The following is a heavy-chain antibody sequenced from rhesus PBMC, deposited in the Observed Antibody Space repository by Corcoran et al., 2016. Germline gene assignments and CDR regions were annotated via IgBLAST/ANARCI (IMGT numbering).Heavy chain of an antibody. Sequence: QLQLQESGPGVVKPSETLSLTCAVSGGSIRDRYRWSCLLQPPGNGLEWIGYIYGSSTSHNYNPSLKRRVTISTDTSKNQFSLKLSSVTAADTAVYYCARKSGSWNTFFDYWGQGVLVTVSS. V-gene: IGHV4S10*01. CDR2: IYGSSTSH. CDR3: ARKSGSWNTFFDY. D-gene: IGHD6-25*01. J-gene: IGHJ4*01. CDR1: GGSIRDRYR.